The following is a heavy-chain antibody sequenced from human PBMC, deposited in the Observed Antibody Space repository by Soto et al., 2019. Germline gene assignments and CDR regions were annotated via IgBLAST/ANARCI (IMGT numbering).Heavy chain of an antibody. CDR3: ARVPLLLWFGELLQKWYCVI. J-gene: IGHJ2*01. CDR2: IYYSGST. D-gene: IGHD3-10*01. CDR1: GGSISSSSYY. V-gene: IGHV4-39*01. Sequence: SETLSLTCTVSGGSISSSSYYWGWIRQPPGKGLEWIGSIYYSGSTYYNPSLKSRVTISVDTSKNQFSLKLSSVTAADTAVYYCARVPLLLWFGELLQKWYCVIWGRGTLVTVSS.